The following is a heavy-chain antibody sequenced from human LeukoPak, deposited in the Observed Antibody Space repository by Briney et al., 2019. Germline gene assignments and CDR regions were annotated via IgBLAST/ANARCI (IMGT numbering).Heavy chain of an antibody. J-gene: IGHJ5*02. CDR3: ARVFGGGSGSYYKLGRNWFDP. V-gene: IGHV1-2*02. CDR1: GYTFTGYY. CDR2: INPNSGGT. Sequence: GASVKVSCKASGYTFTGYYMHWVRQAPGQGPEWMGWINPNSGGTNYAQKFQGRVTMTRDTSISTAYMELSRLRSDDTAVYYCARVFGGGSGSYYKLGRNWFDPWGQGTLVTVSS. D-gene: IGHD3-10*01.